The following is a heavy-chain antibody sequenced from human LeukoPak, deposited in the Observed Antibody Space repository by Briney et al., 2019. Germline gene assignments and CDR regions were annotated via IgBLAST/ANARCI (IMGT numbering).Heavy chain of an antibody. D-gene: IGHD2-2*03. J-gene: IGHJ5*02. CDR3: AREAYSGYCSSTSCYSWFDP. CDR1: GYTFTSYG. CDR2: ISAYNGNT. V-gene: IGHV1-18*01. Sequence: ASVKVSCKASGYTFTSYGISWVRQAPGQGLEWMGWISAYNGNTNYAQKLQGRVTMTTDTSTSTAYMELRSLRSDDTAVYYCAREAYSGYCSSTSCYSWFDPWGQGTLVTVSS.